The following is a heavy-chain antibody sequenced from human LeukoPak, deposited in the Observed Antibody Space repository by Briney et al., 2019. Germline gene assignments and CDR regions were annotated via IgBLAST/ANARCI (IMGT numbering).Heavy chain of an antibody. CDR3: ARREPHPFDY. Sequence: GGSLRLSCAASGITFSSYAISWLRQGPGKGLEWVSTISESGGSTYYADSAKGRFTISRDNSKNTLYLQMNSLRAEDTAAYYCARREPHPFDYWGQGTLVTVSS. CDR1: GITFSSYA. V-gene: IGHV3-23*01. CDR2: ISESGGST. J-gene: IGHJ4*02.